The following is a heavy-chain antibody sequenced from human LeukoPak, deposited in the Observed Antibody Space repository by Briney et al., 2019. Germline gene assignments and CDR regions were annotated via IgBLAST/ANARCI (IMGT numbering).Heavy chain of an antibody. Sequence: SETLSLTCNVSGVSIRSYHWSWIRQPAGKGLEWIGRIHTSENTNYNPSLESRVAMSVDTSKNQFSLQLKSMTAADTAVYYCAREVSIVRTPGIDYWGQGTLVTVSS. CDR2: IHTSENT. D-gene: IGHD1-26*01. V-gene: IGHV4-4*07. J-gene: IGHJ4*02. CDR3: AREVSIVRTPGIDY. CDR1: GVSIRSYH.